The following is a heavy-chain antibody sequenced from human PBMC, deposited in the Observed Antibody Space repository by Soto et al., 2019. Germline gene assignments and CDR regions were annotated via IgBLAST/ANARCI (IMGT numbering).Heavy chain of an antibody. Sequence: GGSLRFSCAASGFSFSSSAMTWARQAPGKGLEWVSFISASSTSTYYADSVQGRFTISRDNSKNTLYLQMSSLRAEDTALYYCVKFGAPRYFDYWGQGTPVTVSS. CDR3: VKFGAPRYFDY. D-gene: IGHD3-16*01. V-gene: IGHV3-23*01. J-gene: IGHJ4*02. CDR2: ISASSTST. CDR1: GFSFSSSA.